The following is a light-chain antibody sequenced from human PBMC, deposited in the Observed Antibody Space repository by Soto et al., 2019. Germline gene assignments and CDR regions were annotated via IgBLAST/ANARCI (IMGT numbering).Light chain of an antibody. V-gene: IGKV1-5*03. J-gene: IGKJ2*01. Sequence: DIQMTQSPSTLSASVGDRVTITCRASQSISSWLAWYEQKPWTAPKLMIYKGSSLQSGVPSRYSGSGSETEFTLTMRSVQTDVFASYYWEQYSSYHYTFGQGTKLEIK. CDR2: KGS. CDR1: QSISSW. CDR3: EQYSSYHYT.